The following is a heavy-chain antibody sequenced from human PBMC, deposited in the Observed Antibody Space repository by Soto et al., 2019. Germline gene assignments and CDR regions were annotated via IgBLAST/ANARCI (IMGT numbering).Heavy chain of an antibody. V-gene: IGHV1-69*01. CDR1: GGTFSSYA. Sequence: QVQLVQSGAEVKKPGSSVKVSCKASGGTFSSYAISWVRQAPGQGLEWMGGIIPIFGTATYAQKFQGRVTSTADESTSTAYMELSSLRSEDTAVYYCAGAEEQLDSIPFDYWGQGTLVTVSS. D-gene: IGHD6-6*01. J-gene: IGHJ4*02. CDR3: AGAEEQLDSIPFDY. CDR2: IIPIFGTA.